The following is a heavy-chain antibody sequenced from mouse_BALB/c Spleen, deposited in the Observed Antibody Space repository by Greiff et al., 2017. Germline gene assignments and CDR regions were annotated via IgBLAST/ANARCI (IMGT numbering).Heavy chain of an antibody. CDR1: GFTFNTYA. D-gene: IGHD2-3*01. CDR3: VRDDGYYGAWFAY. CDR2: IRSKSNNYAT. Sequence: EVKLVESGGGLVQPKGSLKLSCAASGFTFNTYAMNWVRQAPGKGLEWVARIRSKSNNYATYYADSVKDRFTISRDDSQSMLYLQMNNLKTEDTAMYYCVRDDGYYGAWFAYWGQGTLVTVSA. J-gene: IGHJ3*01. V-gene: IGHV10-1*02.